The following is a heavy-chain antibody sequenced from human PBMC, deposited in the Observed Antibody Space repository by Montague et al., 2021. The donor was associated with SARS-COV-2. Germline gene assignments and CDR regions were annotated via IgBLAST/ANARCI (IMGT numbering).Heavy chain of an antibody. D-gene: IGHD2-8*01. CDR1: EFTFSDYY. Sequence: SLRLSCAASEFTFSDYYMSWIRQAPGKGLEWVSYTSGSSSYTNYADSVKGRFTISRDNAKNSLYLQMDSLRDEDTGVYYCARDQSCTNGVCYTRGFDYWGRGTLVTVSS. V-gene: IGHV3-11*05. CDR3: ARDQSCTNGVCYTRGFDY. J-gene: IGHJ4*02. CDR2: TSGSSSYT.